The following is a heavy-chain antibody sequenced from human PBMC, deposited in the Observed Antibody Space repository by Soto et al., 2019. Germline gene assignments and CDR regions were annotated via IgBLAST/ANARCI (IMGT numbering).Heavy chain of an antibody. V-gene: IGHV1-18*01. CDR3: ARVLIYYYDSSGYSAPFDY. D-gene: IGHD3-22*01. CDR1: GYTFTSYG. J-gene: IGHJ4*02. CDR2: ISAYNGNT. Sequence: GASVKVSCKASGYTFTSYGISWVRQAPGQGLEWMGWISAYNGNTNYAQKLQGRVTMTTDTSTSTAYMELRSLRSDDTAVYYCARVLIYYYDSSGYSAPFDYWGQGTLVTVSS.